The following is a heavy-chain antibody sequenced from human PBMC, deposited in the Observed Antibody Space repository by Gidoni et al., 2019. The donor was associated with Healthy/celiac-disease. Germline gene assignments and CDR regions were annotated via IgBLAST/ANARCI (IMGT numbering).Heavy chain of an antibody. J-gene: IGHJ4*02. CDR3: ARAPLVGANLFDY. CDR1: GGSFSGYY. CDR2: INHSGST. D-gene: IGHD1-26*01. V-gene: IGHV4-34*01. Sequence: QVQLQQWGAGLLKPSETLSLTCAVYGGSFSGYYWSWIRQPPGKGLEWIGEINHSGSTNYNPSLKSRVTISVDTSKNQFSLKLSSVTAADTAVYYCARAPLVGANLFDYWGQGTLVTVSS.